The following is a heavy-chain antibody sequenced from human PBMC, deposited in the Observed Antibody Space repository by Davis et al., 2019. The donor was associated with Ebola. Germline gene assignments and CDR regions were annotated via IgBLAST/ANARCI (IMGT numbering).Heavy chain of an antibody. Sequence: PSETLSLTCTVSGGSISSYYWSWIRQPPGKGLEWIGYIYYSGSTNYNPSLKSRVTISVDTSKNQFSLKLSSVTAADTAVYYCARGQGSSWFYYYYGMDVWGQGTTVTVSS. CDR2: IYYSGST. V-gene: IGHV4-59*01. J-gene: IGHJ6*02. CDR3: ARGQGSSWFYYYYGMDV. CDR1: GGSISSYY. D-gene: IGHD6-13*01.